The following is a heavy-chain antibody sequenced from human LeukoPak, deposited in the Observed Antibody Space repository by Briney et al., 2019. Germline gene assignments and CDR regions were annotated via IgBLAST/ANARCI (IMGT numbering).Heavy chain of an antibody. V-gene: IGHV4-59*01. CDR3: ARYSSSGLDY. Sequence: SETLSLTCTVSGGSIRSYHWSWIRQPPEKGLEWIGYIYNSGSTNYSPSLKSRVTISVDTSKNQFSLKLSSVTAEDTAVYYCARYSSSGLDYWGQGTLVTVSS. J-gene: IGHJ4*02. CDR1: GGSIRSYH. D-gene: IGHD6-19*01. CDR2: IYNSGST.